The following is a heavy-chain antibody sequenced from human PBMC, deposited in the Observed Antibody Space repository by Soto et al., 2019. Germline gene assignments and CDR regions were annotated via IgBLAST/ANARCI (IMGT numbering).Heavy chain of an antibody. CDR3: ARTVGWIEP. Sequence: SHPLTLSCAITGGSGTSNRAAWNWIRQSPSKAFEWLGRTYSRSQWYKAYAASLKSRITINPATSKNQVSLQLNSVSPEDTAVYYCARTVGWIEPWGQRTLITVPS. J-gene: IGHJ5*02. V-gene: IGHV6-1*01. CDR2: TYSRSQWYK. D-gene: IGHD2-15*01. CDR1: GGSGTSNRAA.